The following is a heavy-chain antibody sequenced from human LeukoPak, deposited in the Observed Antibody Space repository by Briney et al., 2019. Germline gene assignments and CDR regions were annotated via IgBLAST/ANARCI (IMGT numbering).Heavy chain of an antibody. Sequence: PGGSLRLSCAASGFTLASYAMTWVRQAPGKGLEWFSAISGSGGSTYYADSVKGRFTISRDNYKNTLHLQMNSLRAEDTAVYYCARDSGIYDSSGYYGLSYYGMDVWGQGTTVTVSS. J-gene: IGHJ6*02. V-gene: IGHV3-23*01. CDR3: ARDSGIYDSSGYYGLSYYGMDV. CDR1: GFTLASYA. D-gene: IGHD3-22*01. CDR2: ISGSGGST.